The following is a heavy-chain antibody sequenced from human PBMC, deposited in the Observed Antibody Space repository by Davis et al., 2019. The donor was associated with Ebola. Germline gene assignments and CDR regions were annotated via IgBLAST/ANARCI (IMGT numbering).Heavy chain of an antibody. CDR3: TRHGMA. CDR1: GFTFSSYA. Sequence: GESLKISCAASGFTFSSYAMSWVRQAPGKGLEWVSAISGSGGSTYYADSVKGRFTISRDNSKNTLYLQMNSLKTEDTAVYYCTRHGMAWGQGTLVTVSS. J-gene: IGHJ5*02. V-gene: IGHV3-23*01. D-gene: IGHD1-1*01. CDR2: ISGSGGST.